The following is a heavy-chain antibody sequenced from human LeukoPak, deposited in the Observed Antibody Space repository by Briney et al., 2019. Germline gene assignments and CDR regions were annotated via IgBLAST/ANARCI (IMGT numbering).Heavy chain of an antibody. V-gene: IGHV3-64D*06. J-gene: IGHJ4*02. CDR3: VRDAWGFDY. D-gene: IGHD7-27*01. CDR2: ISNNGDST. Sequence: GGSLRLSCSASGFTFSGHAMHWVRQAPGEGLEYVSAISNNGDSTYYADSVKGRFSTSRDNSKNTLYLQMSSLRAEDTAVYYCVRDAWGFDYRGQGTLGTVSS. CDR1: GFTFSGHA.